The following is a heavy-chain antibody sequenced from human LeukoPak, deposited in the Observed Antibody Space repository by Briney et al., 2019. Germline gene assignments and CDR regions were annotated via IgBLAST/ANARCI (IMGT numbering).Heavy chain of an antibody. CDR2: IKQDGSEK. CDR3: ARAGGYASSWAY. J-gene: IGHJ4*02. CDR1: GFTFSSYW. V-gene: IGHV3-7*01. Sequence: PGGSLRLSCAASGFTFSSYWMSWVRQAPGKGLEWVANIKQDGSEKNYVDSVKGRFTISRDNAKNSLDLQMNSLRGEDTAVYYCARAGGYASSWAYWGQGTLVTVS. D-gene: IGHD5-12*01.